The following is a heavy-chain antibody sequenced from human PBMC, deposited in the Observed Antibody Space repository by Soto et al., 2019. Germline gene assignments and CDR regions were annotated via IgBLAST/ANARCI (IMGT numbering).Heavy chain of an antibody. D-gene: IGHD3-3*01. CDR1: GFSLSTSGEG. CDR3: VHSKYTDFWSGYYSFYFDY. J-gene: IGHJ4*02. CDR2: IYWNDDK. V-gene: IGHV2-5*01. Sequence: QITLKESGPTQVKPTQTLTLTCTFSGFSLSTSGEGVGWIRQPPGKALEWLALIYWNDDKPYSPSLKNRLTVTKDASKNQVVLTMTNMDPVDTATYYCVHSKYTDFWSGYYSFYFDYWDQGTLVTVSS.